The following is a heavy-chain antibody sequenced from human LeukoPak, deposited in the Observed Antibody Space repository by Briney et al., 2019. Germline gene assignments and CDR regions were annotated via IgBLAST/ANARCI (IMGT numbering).Heavy chain of an antibody. Sequence: GASVKVSCKASGYTFTNSYIHWVRQAPGQVLEWMGLINPDGGNTNYAQNFQGRVTLTRDTSTSTVYMELSSLRAEDTAVYYCARDLPTHYYEVDAFDIWGQGTMVTVSS. V-gene: IGHV1-46*01. J-gene: IGHJ3*02. CDR1: GYTFTNSY. CDR2: INPDGGNT. CDR3: ARDLPTHYYEVDAFDI. D-gene: IGHD3-22*01.